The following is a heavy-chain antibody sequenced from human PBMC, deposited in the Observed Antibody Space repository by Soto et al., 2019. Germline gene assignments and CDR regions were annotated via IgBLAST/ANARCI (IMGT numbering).Heavy chain of an antibody. J-gene: IGHJ4*02. CDR1: GGSISSGGQY. Sequence: QVQLKESGPGLVKPSQTLSLTCTVSGGSISSGGQYWSWIRQHPGKGLEWIGYIDDSRSTYYNPSRRSRVTISVDTSKQQFPLKLRSVAAADTAVYYCARDAEEDYFDYWGQGTLVTVSS. CDR2: IDDSRST. CDR3: ARDAEEDYFDY. V-gene: IGHV4-31*03.